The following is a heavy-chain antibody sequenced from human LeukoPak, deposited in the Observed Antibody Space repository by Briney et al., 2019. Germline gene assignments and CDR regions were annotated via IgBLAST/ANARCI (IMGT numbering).Heavy chain of an antibody. Sequence: ASVKVSCKASGGTFSSYAISWVRQAPGQGLEWMGGIIPIFGTANYAQKFQGRVTITADESTSTAYMELSSLRSEDTAVYYCARGSGRNYGSGSYFYYYYYMDVWGKGTTVTISS. V-gene: IGHV1-69*13. D-gene: IGHD3-10*01. CDR3: ARGSGRNYGSGSYFYYYYYMDV. CDR1: GGTFSSYA. J-gene: IGHJ6*03. CDR2: IIPIFGTA.